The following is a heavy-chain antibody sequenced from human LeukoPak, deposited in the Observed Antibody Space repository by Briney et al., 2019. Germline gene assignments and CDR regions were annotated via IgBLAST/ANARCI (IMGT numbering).Heavy chain of an antibody. CDR3: ARVRDWIAVAGNDAFDI. Sequence: PGGSLRLSCAASGFTFSSYWTSWVRQAPGKGLEWVANIKQDGSEKYYVDSVKGRFTISRDNAKDSLYLQMNSLRAEDTAVYYCARVRDWIAVAGNDAFDIWGQGTMVTVSS. V-gene: IGHV3-7*01. J-gene: IGHJ3*02. D-gene: IGHD6-19*01. CDR2: IKQDGSEK. CDR1: GFTFSSYW.